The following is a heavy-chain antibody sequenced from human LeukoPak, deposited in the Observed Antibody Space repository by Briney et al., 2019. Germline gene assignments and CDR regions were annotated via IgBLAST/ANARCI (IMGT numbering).Heavy chain of an antibody. V-gene: IGHV1-69*13. CDR1: GGTFTTYA. J-gene: IGHJ4*02. CDR3: ARTPLCSGGSCYLLWYFDY. D-gene: IGHD2-15*01. CDR2: IIPIFGTA. Sequence: SVNVSYKPSGGTFTTYAISWVRQAPGQGREWMGGIIPIFGTANYAQKFQGRVTITADESTSTAYMELSSLRSEDTAVYYCARTPLCSGGSCYLLWYFDYWGQGTLVTVSS.